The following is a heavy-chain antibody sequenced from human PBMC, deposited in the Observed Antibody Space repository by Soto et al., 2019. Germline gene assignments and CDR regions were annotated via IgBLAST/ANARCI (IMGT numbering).Heavy chain of an antibody. CDR1: GFTFSDYY. J-gene: IGHJ4*02. CDR2: ISSSSSYT. CDR3: ARDPSSSSTNYFDS. Sequence: PGGSLRLSCAASGFTFSDYYMSWIRQAPGKGLEWLSYISSSSSYTNYADSVKGRFTISRDNAKNSLFLQMNSLRADDTAVYYCARDPSSSSTNYFDSWGQGTLVTVSS. V-gene: IGHV3-11*06.